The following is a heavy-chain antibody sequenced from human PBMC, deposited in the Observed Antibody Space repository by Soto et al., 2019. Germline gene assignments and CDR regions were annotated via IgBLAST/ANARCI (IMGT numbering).Heavy chain of an antibody. J-gene: IGHJ4*02. D-gene: IGHD6-19*01. CDR3: ARGRHWLDY. CDR2: ISGSDTNT. Sequence: GGSLRLSCAASGFTFSNYAMSWVRRAPGKGLEWVSTISGSDTNTYYADSVKGRFTISRDSSKNTLYLQMNSLRVDDTAVYYCARGRHWLDYWGQGTLVTVSS. V-gene: IGHV3-23*01. CDR1: GFTFSNYA.